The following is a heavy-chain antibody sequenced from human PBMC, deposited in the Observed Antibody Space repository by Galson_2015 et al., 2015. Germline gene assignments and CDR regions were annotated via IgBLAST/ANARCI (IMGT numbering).Heavy chain of an antibody. CDR2: IYSGGST. CDR3: ARGVRGVINPFDY. D-gene: IGHD3-10*01. Sequence: SLRLSCAASGFTVSSNYMSWVRQAPGKGLEWVSVIYSGGSTYYADSVKGRFTISRDNSKNTLYLQMNGLRAEDTAVYYCARGVRGVINPFDYWGQGTLVAVSS. CDR1: GFTVSSNY. V-gene: IGHV3-53*01. J-gene: IGHJ4*02.